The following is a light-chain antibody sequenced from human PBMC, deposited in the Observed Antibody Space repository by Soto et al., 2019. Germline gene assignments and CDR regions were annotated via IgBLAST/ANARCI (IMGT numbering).Light chain of an antibody. Sequence: EIVMTQSPATLSVSPGERATLSCRARQSVSSNLAWYQQKPGQAPRLLISGASTRATGSPARFSGSGSGTESTLTISTPQSKHFAVYYCQQYNNWPPLLPFGQGTRLGI. V-gene: IGKV3-15*01. CDR2: GAS. CDR3: QQYNNWPPLLP. J-gene: IGKJ5*01. CDR1: QSVSSN.